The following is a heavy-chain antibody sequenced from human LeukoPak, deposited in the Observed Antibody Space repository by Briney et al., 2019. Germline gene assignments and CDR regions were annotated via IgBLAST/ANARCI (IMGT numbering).Heavy chain of an antibody. D-gene: IGHD3-22*01. CDR3: ARDLILGSSGPNIMGDY. CDR1: GYTFTSYD. Sequence: VASVKVSCKASGYTFTSYDINWVRQATGQGLEWKGWMNPNSGNTGYAQKFQGRVTMTRNTSISTAYMELSSLRSDDTAVYYCARDLILGSSGPNIMGDYWGQGTLVTVSS. J-gene: IGHJ4*02. V-gene: IGHV1-8*01. CDR2: MNPNSGNT.